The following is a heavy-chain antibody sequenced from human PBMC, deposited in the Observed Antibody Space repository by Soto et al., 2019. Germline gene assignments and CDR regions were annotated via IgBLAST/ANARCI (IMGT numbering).Heavy chain of an antibody. D-gene: IGHD2-15*01. CDR2: IYYSGST. CDR3: AGHDTRHYGLDD. J-gene: IGHJ6*02. V-gene: IGHV4-59*08. Sequence: PSETLSLTCTVSGGSISSYYWSWIRQPPGKGLEWIGYIYYSGSTNYNPSLKSRVTISVDTSKNQFSLKLSSVTAADTAVYYCAGHDTRHYGLDDWGQGTTVTVSS. CDR1: GGSISSYY.